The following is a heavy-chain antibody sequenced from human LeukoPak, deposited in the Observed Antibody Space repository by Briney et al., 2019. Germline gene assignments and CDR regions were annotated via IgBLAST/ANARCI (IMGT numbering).Heavy chain of an antibody. J-gene: IGHJ6*02. CDR3: ARGSSSHYYYYYGMDV. D-gene: IGHD6-13*01. CDR2: IYYSGST. CDR1: GGSISSGGYY. Sequence: SETLSLTCTVSGGSISSGGYYWRWIRQHPGKGLEWIGYIYYSGSTYYNPSLKSRVTISVDTSKNQFSLKLSSVTAADTAVYYCARGSSSHYYYYYGMDVWGQGTTVTVSS. V-gene: IGHV4-31*03.